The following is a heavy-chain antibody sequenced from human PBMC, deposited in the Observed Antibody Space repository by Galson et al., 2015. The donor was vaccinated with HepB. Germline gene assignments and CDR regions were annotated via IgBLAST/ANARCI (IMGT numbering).Heavy chain of an antibody. V-gene: IGHV3-53*01. D-gene: IGHD1-26*01. J-gene: IGHJ4*02. CDR1: GFTVSSNY. CDR3: ARGVYSGSYYVLDY. Sequence: SLRLSCAASGFTVSSNYMSWVRQAPGKGLEWVSVIYSGGSTYYADSVKGRFTISRDNSKNTLYLQMNSPRAEDTAVYYCARGVYSGSYYVLDYWGQGTLVTVSS. CDR2: IYSGGST.